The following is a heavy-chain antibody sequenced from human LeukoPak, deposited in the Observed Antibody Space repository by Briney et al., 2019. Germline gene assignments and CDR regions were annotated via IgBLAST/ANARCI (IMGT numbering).Heavy chain of an antibody. CDR2: INHSGST. J-gene: IGHJ4*02. V-gene: IGHV4-34*01. CDR1: GGSFSGYY. D-gene: IGHD4-23*01. CDR3: ARDYGGNSAPDY. Sequence: SETLSLTCAVYGGSFSGYYWSWIRQPPGKGLEWIGEINHSGSTNYNPSLKSRVTISVDTSKNQFSLKLSSVTAADTAVYYCARDYGGNSAPDYWGQGTLVTVSS.